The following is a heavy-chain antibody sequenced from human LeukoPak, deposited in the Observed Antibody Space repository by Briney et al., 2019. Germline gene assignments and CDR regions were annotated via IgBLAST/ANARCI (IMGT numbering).Heavy chain of an antibody. Sequence: GGSLRLSCAVSGFTFSDYYMNWIRQAPGKGLEWVSSITSSSTSMYYADSVKGRFTISRDNAKNSLYLQMISLRAEDTAVYYCARTYYDILTGYNPYFDYWGQGTLVTVSS. J-gene: IGHJ4*02. CDR1: GFTFSDYY. CDR3: ARTYYDILTGYNPYFDY. V-gene: IGHV3-69-1*02. CDR2: ITSSSTSM. D-gene: IGHD3-9*01.